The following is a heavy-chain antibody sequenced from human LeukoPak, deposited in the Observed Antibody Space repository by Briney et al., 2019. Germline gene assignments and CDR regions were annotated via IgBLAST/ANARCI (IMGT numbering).Heavy chain of an antibody. CDR1: SASFSGYY. Sequence: PSETLSLTCAVYSASFSGYYWSWIRQPPGKGLEWIGEINDSGSTNYNPSLKSRATIAEDTSKNQFTLQLNSVTPEDTAVYYCAREAPRFDPWGQGILVTVSS. CDR3: AREAPRFDP. V-gene: IGHV4-34*01. J-gene: IGHJ5*02. CDR2: INDSGST.